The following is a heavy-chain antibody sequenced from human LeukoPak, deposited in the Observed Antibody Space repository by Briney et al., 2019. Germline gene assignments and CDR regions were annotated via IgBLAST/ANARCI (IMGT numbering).Heavy chain of an antibody. CDR1: GYTFTNHD. J-gene: IGHJ4*02. V-gene: IGHV1-8*01. Sequence: ASVKVSCKASGYTFTNHDINWVRQASGQGLEWMGWMNPKSGNTGYLQKFQGRVTMTRDTSMSTAFMELSRLSSDDTAIYYCAGRPDTAIVPIFDYWGQGTLVTVSS. CDR3: AGRPDTAIVPIFDY. D-gene: IGHD5-18*01. CDR2: MNPKSGNT.